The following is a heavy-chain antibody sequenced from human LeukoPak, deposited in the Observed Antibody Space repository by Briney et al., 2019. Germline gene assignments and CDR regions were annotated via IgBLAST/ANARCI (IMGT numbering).Heavy chain of an antibody. V-gene: IGHV1-2*02. CDR1: GYTFTGYY. CDR3: ARRGGRSDCSSTSCYVY. Sequence: GASVKVSCKASGYTFTGYYMHWVRQAPGQGLEWMGWINPNSGGTNYAQKFQGRVTMTRDTSISTAYMELSRLRSDDTAVYYCARRGGRSDCSSTSCYVYWGQETLVTVSS. J-gene: IGHJ4*02. CDR2: INPNSGGT. D-gene: IGHD2-2*01.